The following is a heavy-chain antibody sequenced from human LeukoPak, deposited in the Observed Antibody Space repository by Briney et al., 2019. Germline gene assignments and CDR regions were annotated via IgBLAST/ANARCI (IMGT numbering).Heavy chain of an antibody. CDR1: GGSISSYY. Sequence: SETLSLTCTVSGGSISSYYWSWIRQPPGKGLEWIGYIYTSGSTNYNPSLKSRVTISVDTSKNQFSLKLSSVTAADTAVYYCARVGLYDSSPVYYFDYWGQGTLVTVSS. CDR2: IYTSGST. CDR3: ARVGLYDSSPVYYFDY. J-gene: IGHJ4*02. V-gene: IGHV4-4*09. D-gene: IGHD3-22*01.